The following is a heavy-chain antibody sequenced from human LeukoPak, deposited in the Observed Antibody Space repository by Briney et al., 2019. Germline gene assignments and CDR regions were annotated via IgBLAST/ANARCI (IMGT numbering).Heavy chain of an antibody. J-gene: IGHJ2*01. Sequence: PGGSLRLSCAASGFIFKDYAMNWVRQAPGKGLQWVSSIHYSGRATYYADSVKGRFTTFRDNSKNTLYLQMNSLRAEDSAVYYCAKAAKEKTANVTAARSYWYFDLWGRGTLITVSS. V-gene: IGHV3-23*01. D-gene: IGHD6-13*01. CDR1: GFIFKDYA. CDR2: IHYSGRAT. CDR3: AKAAKEKTANVTAARSYWYFDL.